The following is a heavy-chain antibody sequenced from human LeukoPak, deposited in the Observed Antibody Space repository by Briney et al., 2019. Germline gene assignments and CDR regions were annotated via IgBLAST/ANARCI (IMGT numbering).Heavy chain of an antibody. J-gene: IGHJ6*02. CDR3: AREHCSSTSCYYYYYGMDV. V-gene: IGHV1-2*02. Sequence: ASVKVSCKASGYTFTGYYMHWVRQAPGQGLEWMGWINPNSGGTNYAQKFQGRVTMTRDTSISTAYMELSRLRPDDTAVYYCAREHCSSTSCYYYYYGMDVWGQGTTVTVSS. D-gene: IGHD2-2*01. CDR2: INPNSGGT. CDR1: GYTFTGYY.